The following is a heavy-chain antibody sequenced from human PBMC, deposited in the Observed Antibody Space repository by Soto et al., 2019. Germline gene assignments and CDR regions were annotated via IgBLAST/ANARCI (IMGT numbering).Heavy chain of an antibody. CDR1: GFTVSSNY. J-gene: IGHJ6*02. Sequence: GGSLRLSCAASGFTVSSNYMSWVRQAPGKGLEWVSFISSDSRTIYYADSVEGRFTVSRDNARNSVSLQMDSLRDEDAAVYYCARIKLVEWFFINVAVYDMDVWGQGTPVTVSS. D-gene: IGHD3-3*01. V-gene: IGHV3-48*02. CDR2: ISSDSRTI. CDR3: ARIKLVEWFFINVAVYDMDV.